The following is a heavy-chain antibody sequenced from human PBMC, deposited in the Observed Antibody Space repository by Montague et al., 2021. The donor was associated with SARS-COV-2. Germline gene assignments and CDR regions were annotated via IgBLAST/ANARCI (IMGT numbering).Heavy chain of an antibody. D-gene: IGHD2/OR15-2a*01. J-gene: IGHJ4*02. CDR2: IYYSGIT. Sequence: SETLSLTCYVSGGSISSSSHYWAWIRQPPGRRLEWIGTIYYSGITLYHPSLKSRITMSVDTSDNQFSLQLNSVSATDTAIYYCARAQMAVTEYYPDYWGQGILVTVSS. V-gene: IGHV4-39*01. CDR3: ARAQMAVTEYYPDY. CDR1: GGSISSSSHY.